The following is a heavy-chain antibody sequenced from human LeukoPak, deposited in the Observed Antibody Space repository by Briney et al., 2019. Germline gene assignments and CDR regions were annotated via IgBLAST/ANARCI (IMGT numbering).Heavy chain of an antibody. V-gene: IGHV3-30*18. CDR3: AKDLPAMVRGAPDY. CDR2: ISYDGSNK. CDR1: GFTFSSYG. Sequence: PGGSLRLSCAASGFTFSSYGMHWVRQAPGKGLEWVAVISYDGSNKYYADSVKGRFTISRDNSKNTLYLQMNSLRAEDTAVYYCAKDLPAMVRGAPDYWGRGTLVTVSS. J-gene: IGHJ4*02. D-gene: IGHD3-10*01.